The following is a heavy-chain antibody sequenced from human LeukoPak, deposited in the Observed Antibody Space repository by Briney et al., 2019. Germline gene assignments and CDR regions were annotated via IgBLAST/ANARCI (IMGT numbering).Heavy chain of an antibody. J-gene: IGHJ6*03. CDR2: ITPMSGAA. V-gene: IGHV1-69*08. D-gene: IGHD5-12*01. Sequence: ASVKVSCKASGGTSITYTINWVRQAPGRGPEWMTKITPMSGAAASAPSFQDRLTITADTSTHTVYMELTSLTSEDTAVYYCARDRSAYDYDKRWFYYYMDVWGKGTTVTISS. CDR1: GGTSITYT. CDR3: ARDRSAYDYDKRWFYYYMDV.